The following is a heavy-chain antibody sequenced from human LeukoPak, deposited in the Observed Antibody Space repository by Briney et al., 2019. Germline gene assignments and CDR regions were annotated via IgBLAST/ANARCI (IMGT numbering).Heavy chain of an antibody. V-gene: IGHV1-18*01. CDR3: ARDRAGGRDTVTTGVDP. Sequence: GASVKVSCKASGYTFTSYGISWVRQAPGQGLEWMGWISAYNGNTNYAQKLQGRVTMTTDTSTSTAYMELRSLRSDDTAVYYCARDRAGGRDTVTTGVDPWGQGTLVTVSS. CDR1: GYTFTSYG. CDR2: ISAYNGNT. D-gene: IGHD4-17*01. J-gene: IGHJ5*02.